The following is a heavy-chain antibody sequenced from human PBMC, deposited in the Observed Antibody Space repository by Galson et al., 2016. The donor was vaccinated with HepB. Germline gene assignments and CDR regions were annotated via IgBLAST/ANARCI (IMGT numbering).Heavy chain of an antibody. CDR2: ISYDGKEK. CDR1: GFTFYDYG. V-gene: IGHV3-30*18. CDR3: AKEGHTTGWTFGDF. Sequence: SLRLSCAASGFTFYDYGMHWVRQAPGKGLEWVAFISYDGKEKHYGSFVRGRFTISRDNSESTLSLQMSSLTPEDTAVYYCAKEGHTTGWTFGDFYGQGTLVTVSS. J-gene: IGHJ4*02. D-gene: IGHD2/OR15-2a*01.